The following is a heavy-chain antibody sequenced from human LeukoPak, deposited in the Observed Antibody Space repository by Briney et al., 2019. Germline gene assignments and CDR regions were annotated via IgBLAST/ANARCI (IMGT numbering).Heavy chain of an antibody. J-gene: IGHJ4*02. CDR2: ISAYNGNT. D-gene: IGHD3-9*01. V-gene: IGHV1-18*01. Sequence: GASVKVSCKASGYTFTSYGISWVRQAPGQGLEWMGWISAYNGNTNYAQKLQGRVTMTTDTSTSTAYMELRSLRSDDTAVYYCARSFTYYDILTGVYYFDYWGQGTLVTVSS. CDR1: GYTFTSYG. CDR3: ARSFTYYDILTGVYYFDY.